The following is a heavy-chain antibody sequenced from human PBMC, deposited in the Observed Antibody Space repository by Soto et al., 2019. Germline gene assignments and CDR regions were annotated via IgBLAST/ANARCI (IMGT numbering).Heavy chain of an antibody. CDR1: GFTFSSYA. CDR2: ISAGGGST. V-gene: IGHV3-23*01. D-gene: IGHD3-22*01. J-gene: IGHJ4*02. Sequence: GGSLRLSCAASGFTFSSYAMSWVRQAPGRGLEWVSAISAGGGSTYYAESVKGRFTISRDNSKNTLYLQMNSLRAEDTAVYYCAKIYGSSAYYPDYWGQGTLGTVSA. CDR3: AKIYGSSAYYPDY.